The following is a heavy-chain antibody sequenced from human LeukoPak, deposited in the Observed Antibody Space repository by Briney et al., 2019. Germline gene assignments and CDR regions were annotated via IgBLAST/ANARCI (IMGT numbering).Heavy chain of an antibody. J-gene: IGHJ4*02. CDR2: INHSGST. D-gene: IGHD1-14*01. V-gene: IGHV4-34*01. CDR1: GGSFSGYY. CDR3: ARGVRRKDFDY. Sequence: PSETLSLTCAVYGGSFSGYYWSWIRQPPGKGLEWIGEINHSGSTNYNPSLKSRVTISVDTSKNQFSLKLSSVTAADTAVYYCARGVRRKDFDYWGQGTLVTVSS.